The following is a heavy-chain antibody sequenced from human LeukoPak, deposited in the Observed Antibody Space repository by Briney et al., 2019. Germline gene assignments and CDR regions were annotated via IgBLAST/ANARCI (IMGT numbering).Heavy chain of an antibody. CDR1: GYTFTSYY. Sequence: ASVKVSCKASGYTFTSYYMHWVRQAPAQGLEWMGIINPSGGSTSYAQKFQGRVTMTRDMSTSTVYMELSSLRSEDTAVYYCAILGYCSGGSCPSSPFDYWGQGTLVTVSS. J-gene: IGHJ4*02. CDR2: INPSGGST. V-gene: IGHV1-46*01. CDR3: AILGYCSGGSCPSSPFDY. D-gene: IGHD2-15*01.